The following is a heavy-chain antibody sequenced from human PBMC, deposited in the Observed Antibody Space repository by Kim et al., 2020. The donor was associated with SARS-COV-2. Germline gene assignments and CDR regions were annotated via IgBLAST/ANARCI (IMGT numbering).Heavy chain of an antibody. CDR3: ARDADRNGGKWFDR. CDR2: IIAALGII. CDR1: GYTFSNYA. D-gene: IGHD1-1*01. Sequence: ASVKVSCKASGYTFSNYAINWVRQAPGQRLEWMGWIIAALGIINYSQKFQDRVRITRDTSASTAYMELSSLRSEDTAVYYCARDADRNGGKWFDRWGHG. V-gene: IGHV1-3*01. J-gene: IGHJ5*02.